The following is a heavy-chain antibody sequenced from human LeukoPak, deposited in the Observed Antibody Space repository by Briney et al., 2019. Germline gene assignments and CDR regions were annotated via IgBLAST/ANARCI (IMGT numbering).Heavy chain of an antibody. CDR3: ASLLWFGELFPYFDY. CDR1: GFTFNAHY. J-gene: IGHJ4*02. D-gene: IGHD3-10*01. CDR2: ISGSGGST. Sequence: PGGSLRLSCAASGFTFNAHYMTWVRQAPGKGLEWVSAISGSGGSTYYADSVKGRFTISRDNSKNTLYLQMNSLRAEDTAVYYCASLLWFGELFPYFDYWGQGTLVTVSS. V-gene: IGHV3-23*01.